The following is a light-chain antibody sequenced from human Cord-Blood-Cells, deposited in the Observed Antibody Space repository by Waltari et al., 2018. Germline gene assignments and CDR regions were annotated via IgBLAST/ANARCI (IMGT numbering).Light chain of an antibody. J-gene: IGLJ2*01. Sequence: QSALTQPRSVSGSPGQSVTISCPGTRCYVGGYHYASWYQQHPVKAPKLMIYDVSKRPSGVPDRFFGSKSGNTASLSISGLQAEDEADYYCCSYAGSYTVVFGGGTKLTVL. V-gene: IGLV2-11*01. CDR3: CSYAGSYTVV. CDR2: DVS. CDR1: RCYVGGYHY.